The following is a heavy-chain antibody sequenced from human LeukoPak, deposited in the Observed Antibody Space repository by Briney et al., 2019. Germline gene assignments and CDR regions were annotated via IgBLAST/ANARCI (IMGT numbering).Heavy chain of an antibody. D-gene: IGHD3-22*01. Sequence: SETLSLTCTVSGGSISSGGYYWRWIRQHPGKGLEWIGYIYYSGSTYYNPSLKSRVTISVDTSKNQFSLKLSSVTAADTAVYYCAILYYDSSGWYFDYWGQGTLVTVSS. CDR3: AILYYDSSGWYFDY. CDR1: GGSISSGGYY. V-gene: IGHV4-31*03. CDR2: IYYSGST. J-gene: IGHJ4*02.